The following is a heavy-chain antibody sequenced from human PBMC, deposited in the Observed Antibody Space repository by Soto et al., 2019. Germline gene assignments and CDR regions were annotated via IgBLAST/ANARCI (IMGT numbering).Heavy chain of an antibody. CDR1: GYTFTSYD. CDR2: MNPNSGNT. J-gene: IGHJ6*01. CDR3: ARLHIVLVPAARYYYYCGMDV. D-gene: IGHD2-2*01. V-gene: IGHV1-8*01. Sequence: QVQLVQSGAEVKKPGASVKVSCKASGYTFTSYDINWVRQATGQGLEWMGWMNPNSGNTGYAQKFQGRVTMTRNTSIXXAXMXLSSLRSEDTAVYYCARLHIVLVPAARYYYYCGMDVWGQGTTVTVSS.